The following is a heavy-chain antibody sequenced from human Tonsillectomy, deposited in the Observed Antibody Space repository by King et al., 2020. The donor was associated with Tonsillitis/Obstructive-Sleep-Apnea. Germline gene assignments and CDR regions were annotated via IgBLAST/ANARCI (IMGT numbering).Heavy chain of an antibody. CDR1: GGSINSSSYY. CDR2: IYYSGST. Sequence: QLQESGPGLVKPSETLSLTCTVSGGSINSSSYYWGWIRQPPGKGLEWIGSIYYSGSTYYNPSLKSRVTISVDTSKNQFSLKRSSVTAADTAVYYCARHPLLPRGLTRFDPWGQGTLVTVSS. CDR3: ARHPLLPRGLTRFDP. J-gene: IGHJ5*02. V-gene: IGHV4-39*01. D-gene: IGHD3-22*01.